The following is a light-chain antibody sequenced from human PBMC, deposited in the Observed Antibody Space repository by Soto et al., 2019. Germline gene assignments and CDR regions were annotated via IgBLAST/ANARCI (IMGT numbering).Light chain of an antibody. CDR1: QSISSY. V-gene: IGKV1-5*03. CDR2: KAS. J-gene: IGKJ1*01. CDR3: QQYNSYSRT. Sequence: DIQMTQSPSSLSASVGDRFTIACRASQSISSYLNWYQQKPGKAPKLLIYKASTLKSGVPSRFSGSGSGTEFTLTISSLQPDDFATYYCQQYNSYSRTFGQGTKVDIK.